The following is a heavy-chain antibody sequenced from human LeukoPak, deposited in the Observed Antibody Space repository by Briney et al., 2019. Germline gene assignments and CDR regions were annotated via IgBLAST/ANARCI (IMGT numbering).Heavy chain of an antibody. Sequence: GGSLRSSFAALGFTFISYGMHWVRQAPAKGLEWVAVISYDGSNKNYADSVKGRFTISRDNSKYTLYLQMNSLRAEDTAVYYCAKGNYYDSSGRFHYWGQGTLVTVSS. D-gene: IGHD3-22*01. CDR3: AKGNYYDSSGRFHY. V-gene: IGHV3-30*18. CDR2: ISYDGSNK. CDR1: GFTFISYG. J-gene: IGHJ4*02.